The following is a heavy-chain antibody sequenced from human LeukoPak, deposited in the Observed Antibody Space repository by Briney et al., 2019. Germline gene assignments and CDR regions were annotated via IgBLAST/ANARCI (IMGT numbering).Heavy chain of an antibody. D-gene: IGHD6-13*01. CDR2: IYYSGST. CDR3: ARESRMAAAGTAFDI. Sequence: SETLSLTCTVSGGSISTFYWSWLRQPPGKGLEWIGYIYYSGSTNYNPSLKSRVTISVDTSKNQFSLRLSSVTAADTAVYYCARESRMAAAGTAFDIWGQGTMVTVSS. V-gene: IGHV4-59*01. J-gene: IGHJ3*02. CDR1: GGSISTFY.